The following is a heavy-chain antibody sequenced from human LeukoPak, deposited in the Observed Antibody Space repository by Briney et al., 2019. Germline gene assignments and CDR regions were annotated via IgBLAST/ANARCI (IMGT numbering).Heavy chain of an antibody. CDR1: DGSISSYY. CDR2: IYYSGST. J-gene: IGHJ5*02. V-gene: IGHV4-59*08. D-gene: IGHD6-13*01. Sequence: SETLSLTCTVSDGSISSYYWSWIRQPPGKGLEWIGYIYYSGSTNYNPSLKSRVTISVDTSKNQFSLKLSSVTAADTAVYYCARRLSSSSWTPGWFDPWGQGTLVTVSS. CDR3: ARRLSSSSWTPGWFDP.